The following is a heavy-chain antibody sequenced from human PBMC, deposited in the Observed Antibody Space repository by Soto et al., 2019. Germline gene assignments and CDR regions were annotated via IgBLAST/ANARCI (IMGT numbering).Heavy chain of an antibody. CDR3: ARGGRGDTAMVTYYYGMDV. V-gene: IGHV1-2*04. CDR2: INPNSGGT. Sequence: ASVKVSCKASGYTFTGYYMHWVRQAPGQGLEWMGWINPNSGGTNYAQKFQGWVTMTRDTSISTAYMELSRLRSDDTAVYYCARGGRGDTAMVTYYYGMDVWGQATTVTFSS. CDR1: GYTFTGYY. D-gene: IGHD5-18*01. J-gene: IGHJ6*02.